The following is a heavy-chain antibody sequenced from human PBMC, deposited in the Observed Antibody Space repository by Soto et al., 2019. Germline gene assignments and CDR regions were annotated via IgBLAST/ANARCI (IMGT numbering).Heavy chain of an antibody. CDR3: ARANWYSEY. V-gene: IGHV4-59*13. D-gene: IGHD7-27*01. CDR2: IYYTGST. CDR1: DVSIRGDD. Sequence: SETLSLTFTVADVSIRGDDWCWIRQPPGKGLEWIGYIYYTGSTNYNPSLKSRVTMSVDTSKNQFSLNLTSLTAADTAIYYCARANWYSEYWGQGTLVTVSS. J-gene: IGHJ4*02.